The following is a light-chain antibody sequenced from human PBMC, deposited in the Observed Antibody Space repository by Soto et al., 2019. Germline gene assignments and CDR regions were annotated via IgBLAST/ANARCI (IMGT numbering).Light chain of an antibody. J-gene: IGKJ5*01. CDR3: QQFNSYPIT. Sequence: QMTPFPATPAASVGDRVSLTFRARQSISRWLTWYQQKPGKAPKLLIYEASSLESGVPSRFSGSGSGTEFTLTIGGLQPDDFATYYCQQFNSYPITFGQGTRLEI. CDR1: QSISRW. CDR2: EAS. V-gene: IGKV1-5*01.